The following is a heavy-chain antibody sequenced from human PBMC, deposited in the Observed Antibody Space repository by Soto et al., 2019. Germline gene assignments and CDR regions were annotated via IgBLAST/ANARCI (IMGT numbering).Heavy chain of an antibody. CDR1: GFTFSSYS. D-gene: IGHD3-3*01. Sequence: GESLKISCAASGFTFSSYSMNWVRQAPGKGLEWVSSISSSSSYIYYADSVKGRFTISRDNAKNSLYLQMNSLRAEDTAVYYCARDTGFLEWLSTEKYYFDYWGQGTLVTVSS. V-gene: IGHV3-21*01. CDR2: ISSSSSYI. CDR3: ARDTGFLEWLSTEKYYFDY. J-gene: IGHJ4*02.